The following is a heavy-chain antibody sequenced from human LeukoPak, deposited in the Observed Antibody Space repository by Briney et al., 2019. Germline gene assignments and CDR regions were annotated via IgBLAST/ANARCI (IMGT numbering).Heavy chain of an antibody. Sequence: GGSLRLSCVASGFTFSNYWMSWVRRAPGKGLEWVANIKQDGSETYYVDSVRGRFTISRDNAKKSLYLQMNSLRAEDTAVYYCARDFWGACRVDYFDYWGQGTLVTVSS. J-gene: IGHJ4*02. V-gene: IGHV3-7*01. CDR3: ARDFWGACRVDYFDY. D-gene: IGHD3-3*01. CDR1: GFTFSNYW. CDR2: IKQDGSET.